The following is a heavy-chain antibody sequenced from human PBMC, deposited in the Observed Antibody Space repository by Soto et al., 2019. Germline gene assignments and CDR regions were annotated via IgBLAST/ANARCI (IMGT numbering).Heavy chain of an antibody. V-gene: IGHV3-7*01. D-gene: IGHD6-13*01. CDR3: ARNSSSEGYYYYYGMDF. CDR1: GFTFSSYW. J-gene: IGHJ6*02. Sequence: GGSLRLSCAASGFTFSSYWMSWVRQAPGKGLEWVANIKQDGSEKYYVDSVKGRFTISRDNAKNSLYLQMNSLRAEDTAVYYCARNSSSEGYYYYYGMDFWGQGTTVTVSS. CDR2: IKQDGSEK.